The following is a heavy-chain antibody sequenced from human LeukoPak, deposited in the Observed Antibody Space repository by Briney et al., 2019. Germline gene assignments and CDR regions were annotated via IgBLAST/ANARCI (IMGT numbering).Heavy chain of an antibody. CDR3: ARVRRLARLRYFDWPKGGFDP. D-gene: IGHD3-9*01. V-gene: IGHV3-7*01. CDR2: IKQDGSVK. CDR1: GFTFSSYS. Sequence: GGSLRLSCAASGFTFSSYSMNWVCQAPGEGLEWVANIKQDGSVKYYVDSVKGRFTISRDNAKNSLYLQMNSLRAEDTAVCYCARVRRLARLRYFDWPKGGFDPWGQGTLVTVSS. J-gene: IGHJ5*02.